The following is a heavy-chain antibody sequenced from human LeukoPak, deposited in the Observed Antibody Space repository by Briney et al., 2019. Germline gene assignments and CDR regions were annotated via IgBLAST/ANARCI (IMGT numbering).Heavy chain of an antibody. Sequence: GESLRISCKGSGYSFTSYWINWVRQMPGIGLEWMGRIDPGDSYTYYSPSFQGHVTISADRSLSTAYLQWSSLKASDTAMYYCARRPAVTGALADYWGQGTLVTVSS. J-gene: IGHJ4*02. CDR1: GYSFTSYW. CDR3: ARRPAVTGALADY. D-gene: IGHD4-17*01. V-gene: IGHV5-10-1*01. CDR2: IDPGDSYT.